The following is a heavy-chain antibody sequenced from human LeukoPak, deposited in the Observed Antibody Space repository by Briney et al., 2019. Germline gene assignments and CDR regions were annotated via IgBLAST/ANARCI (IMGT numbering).Heavy chain of an antibody. CDR2: IKSKTDGGTT. D-gene: IGHD3-16*02. V-gene: IGHV3-15*01. Sequence: PGGSLRLSCAASGFSFSNYAMNWVRQAPGKGLEWVGRIKSKTDGGTTDYTAPVKGRFTISRDDSKNTLYLQMNSLKTEDTAVYYCTTAYYDYVWGTYRRTFDCWGQGTLVTVSS. CDR1: GFSFSNYA. J-gene: IGHJ4*02. CDR3: TTAYYDYVWGTYRRTFDC.